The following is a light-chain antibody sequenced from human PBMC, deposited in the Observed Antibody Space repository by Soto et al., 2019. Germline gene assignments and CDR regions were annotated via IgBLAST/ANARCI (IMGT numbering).Light chain of an antibody. CDR3: VLYMGSGISV. CDR1: SGSVSTSYY. V-gene: IGLV8-61*01. CDR2: NTY. Sequence: QAVVTQQPSFSVSPGGTVTLTCALSSGSVSTSYYPSWYQQTPGQAPRTLIYNTYTRSSGVPDRFSASILGDKAALTITGAQADDESYYYCVLYMGSGISVFGGGTQLTVL. J-gene: IGLJ2*01.